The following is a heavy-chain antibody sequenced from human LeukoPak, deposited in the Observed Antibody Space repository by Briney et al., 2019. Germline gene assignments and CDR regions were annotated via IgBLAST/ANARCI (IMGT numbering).Heavy chain of an antibody. CDR1: GGTFRGYY. CDR2: IHYTGAT. V-gene: IGHV4-34*01. CDR3: ARGVLGPYYFDL. Sequence: SETLSLTCAVYGGTFRGYYWSWIRQPPGKGLEWIGEIHYTGATNYKPSLKSRVAISGDPSKNQVSLRVSSVTAADTAVYYCARGVLGPYYFDLWGRGTLVTVSS. D-gene: IGHD7-27*01. J-gene: IGHJ2*01.